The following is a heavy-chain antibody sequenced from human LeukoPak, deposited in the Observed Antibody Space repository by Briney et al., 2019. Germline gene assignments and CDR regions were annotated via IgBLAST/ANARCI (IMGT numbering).Heavy chain of an antibody. CDR1: GGTFSSYA. D-gene: IGHD3-22*01. CDR2: IIPIFGTA. V-gene: IGHV1-69*13. CDR3: AREGAYDSSGYYYPVFDY. J-gene: IGHJ4*02. Sequence: APVKVSCKASGGTFSSYAISWVRQAPGQGLEWMGGIIPIFGTANYAQKFQGRVTITADESTSTAYMELSSLRSEDTAVYYCAREGAYDSSGYYYPVFDYWGQGTLVTVSS.